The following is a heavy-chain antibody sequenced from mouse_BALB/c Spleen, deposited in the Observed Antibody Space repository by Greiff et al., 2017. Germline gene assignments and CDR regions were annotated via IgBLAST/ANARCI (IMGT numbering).Heavy chain of an antibody. J-gene: IGHJ4*01. Sequence: EVQRVESGGGLVKPGGSLKLSCAASGFTFSDYYMYWVRQTPEKRLEWVATISDGGSYTYYPDSVKGRFTISRDNAKNNLYLQMSSLKSEDTAMYYCAREGDGNYGDAMDYWGQGTSVTVSS. D-gene: IGHD2-1*01. CDR1: GFTFSDYY. CDR2: ISDGGSYT. V-gene: IGHV5-4*02. CDR3: AREGDGNYGDAMDY.